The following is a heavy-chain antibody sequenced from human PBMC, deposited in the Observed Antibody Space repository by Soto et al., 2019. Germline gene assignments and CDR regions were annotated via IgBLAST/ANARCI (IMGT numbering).Heavy chain of an antibody. Sequence: SETLSLTCTVSGGSINSADYYWRWVRQPPGKGLEWIGYIYYNGNTYFNPSLKSRVTISKDTSRNQFSLRLSSVTAADTAVYFCARDILVTIGGMAVWGQGTRVTVSS. CDR2: IYYNGNT. D-gene: IGHD5-12*01. J-gene: IGHJ6*02. V-gene: IGHV4-30-4*01. CDR1: GGSINSADYY. CDR3: ARDILVTIGGMAV.